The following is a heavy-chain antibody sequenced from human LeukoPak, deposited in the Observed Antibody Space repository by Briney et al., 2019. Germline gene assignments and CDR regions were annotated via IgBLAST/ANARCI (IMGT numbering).Heavy chain of an antibody. D-gene: IGHD5-12*01. V-gene: IGHV4-34*01. CDR2: INHSGST. J-gene: IGHJ4*02. CDR3: ARLYTSGYRDDY. CDR1: GGSFSGYY. Sequence: SETLSLTCAVYGGSFSGYYWSWIRQPPGKGREGIGDINHSGSTNYNPSLKSRVTISVDTSKKQFSLKLSSVAAADTAVYYCARLYTSGYRDDYWGQGTLVTVSS.